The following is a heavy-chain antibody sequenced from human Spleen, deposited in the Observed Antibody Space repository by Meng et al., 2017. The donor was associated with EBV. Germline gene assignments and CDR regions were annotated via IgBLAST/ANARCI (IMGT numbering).Heavy chain of an antibody. V-gene: IGHV1-69-2*01. J-gene: IGHJ4*02. CDR2: LDPEDGEV. CDR1: GYTFIDYH. CDR3: TTVHDILTGLFDY. D-gene: IGHD3-9*01. Sequence: VQLVQSGPEVKKPGATVKISCKVSGYTFIDYHIHWVQQAPGKGLEWIGLLDPEDGEVRYAEKFRGRVTITADTSVDTAYMEVTSLRSEGTAVYYCTTVHDILTGLFDYWGQGTLVTVSS.